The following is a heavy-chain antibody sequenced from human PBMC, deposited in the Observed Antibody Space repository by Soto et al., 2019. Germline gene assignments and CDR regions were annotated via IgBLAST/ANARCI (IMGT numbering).Heavy chain of an antibody. J-gene: IGHJ2*01. CDR1: GFTFSSYW. Sequence: EVQLVESGGGLVQPGGSLRLSCAASGFTFSSYWMHWVRQAPGKGLVWVSRINSDGSSTNYADSVKGRFTISRDNAKNTLYLQMNRLRAEDTAVYYCARGGSLNWYFDFWGRGTLVTVSS. CDR2: INSDGSST. V-gene: IGHV3-74*01. CDR3: ARGGSLNWYFDF. D-gene: IGHD1-26*01.